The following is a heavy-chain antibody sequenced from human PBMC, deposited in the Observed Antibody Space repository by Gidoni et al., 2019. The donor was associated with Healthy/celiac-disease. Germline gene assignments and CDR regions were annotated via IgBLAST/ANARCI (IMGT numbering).Heavy chain of an antibody. D-gene: IGHD3-3*01. J-gene: IGHJ5*02. Sequence: QVQLQESGPGLVTPSETLSLTCTVSGGSISSYYWSWIRQPPGKGLEWIGYIYYSGSTNYNPSLKSRVTISVDTSKNQFSLKLSSVTAADTAVYYCAREEGWRGYDFWSGRVVDNWFDPWGQGTLVTVSS. CDR3: AREEGWRGYDFWSGRVVDNWFDP. V-gene: IGHV4-59*01. CDR2: IYYSGST. CDR1: GGSISSYY.